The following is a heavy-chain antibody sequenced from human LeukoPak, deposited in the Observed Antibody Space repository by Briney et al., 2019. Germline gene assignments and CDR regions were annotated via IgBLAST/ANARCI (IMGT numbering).Heavy chain of an antibody. J-gene: IGHJ4*02. CDR1: GFTFDDFG. CDR3: ARLWSGYRNGCHLPYFDY. V-gene: IGHV3-20*04. D-gene: IGHD5-18*01. Sequence: PGGSLRLSCAASGFTFDDFGLSWVRQPPGKGLEWVSSINWNGGNTDYADSVKGRFTTSRDNAKNSLYLQMNSLRAEDTALYYCARLWSGYRNGCHLPYFDYWGQGTLVTVSS. CDR2: INWNGGNT.